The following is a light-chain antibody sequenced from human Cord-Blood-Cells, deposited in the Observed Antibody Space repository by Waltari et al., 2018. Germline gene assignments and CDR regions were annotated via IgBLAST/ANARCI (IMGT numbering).Light chain of an antibody. J-gene: IGLJ3*02. V-gene: IGLV1-47*01. CDR1: SSNIGSNY. Sequence: QSVLTQPPSASGTPGQRVTISSSGTSSNIGSNYVYWYQQLPVTAPKLLIYRNNQRPSGVPDRFSGSKSGTSASLAISGLRSEDEADYYCAAWDDSLSGWVFGGGTKLTVL. CDR2: RNN. CDR3: AAWDDSLSGWV.